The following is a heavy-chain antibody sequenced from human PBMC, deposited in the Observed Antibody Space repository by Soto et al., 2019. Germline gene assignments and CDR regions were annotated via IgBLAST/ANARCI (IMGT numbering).Heavy chain of an antibody. CDR3: AKDSHYDFWSGYYVLDY. CDR1: GFTFSSYA. Sequence: GGSLRLSCAASGFTFSSYAMSWVRQAPGKGLEWVSAISGSGGSTYYADSVKCRFTISRDNSKNTLYLQMNSLRAEDTAVYYCAKDSHYDFWSGYYVLDYWGQGTLVTVSS. D-gene: IGHD3-3*01. J-gene: IGHJ4*02. CDR2: ISGSGGST. V-gene: IGHV3-23*01.